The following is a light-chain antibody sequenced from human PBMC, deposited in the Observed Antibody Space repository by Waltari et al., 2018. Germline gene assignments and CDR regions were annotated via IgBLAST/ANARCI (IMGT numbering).Light chain of an antibody. CDR3: QVWDRSTDHRV. CDR1: SIGSKR. Sequence: SYVLTQPPSVSEAPGQTARLTCGGHSIGSKRVHWSQQKPGQAPVVAMYYDNDRPAGIPERFSGSNSGNTATLTISRVEAGDEADYYCQVWDRSTDHRVFGGGTRLTVL. J-gene: IGLJ3*02. CDR2: YDN. V-gene: IGLV3-21*04.